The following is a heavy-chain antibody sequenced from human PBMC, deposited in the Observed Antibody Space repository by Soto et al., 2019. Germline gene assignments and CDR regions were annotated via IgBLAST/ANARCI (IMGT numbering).Heavy chain of an antibody. V-gene: IGHV1-3*01. CDR2: INAPYGNT. Sequence: QAPGQRLEWMGWINAPYGNTKXXHKFQDRVTISRDTSASRAYTELTSPRSEDTAVYYCARDTGDGTFDFWGQGTLVTVSS. J-gene: IGHJ4*02. D-gene: IGHD7-27*01. CDR3: ARDTGDGTFDF.